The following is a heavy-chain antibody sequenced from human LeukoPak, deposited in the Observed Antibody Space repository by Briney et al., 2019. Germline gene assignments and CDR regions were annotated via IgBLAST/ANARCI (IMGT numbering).Heavy chain of an antibody. J-gene: IGHJ4*02. D-gene: IGHD6-19*01. V-gene: IGHV4-34*01. Sequence: SETLSLTCAVYGGSFSGYYWSWIRQPPGKGLEWIGEINHSGSTNYNPSLKSRVTISVDMSKNQFSLKLSSVTAADTAVYYCARGSWRQWLVRRNYFDYWGQGTLVTVSS. CDR3: ARGSWRQWLVRRNYFDY. CDR1: GGSFSGYY. CDR2: INHSGST.